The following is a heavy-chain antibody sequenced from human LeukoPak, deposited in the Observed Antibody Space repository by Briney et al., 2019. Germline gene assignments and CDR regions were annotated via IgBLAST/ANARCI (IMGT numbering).Heavy chain of an antibody. V-gene: IGHV5-51*01. J-gene: IGHJ4*02. Sequence: GESLKISCKGSGYTLTSNWIGWVRQMPGKGLEWMGIIYPGDSETRYSPSFQGQVTMSADKSISTAYLQWSSLKASDTAMYYCARNPSGYHFDYWGQGTLVTVSS. CDR1: GYTLTSNW. D-gene: IGHD6-13*01. CDR2: IYPGDSET. CDR3: ARNPSGYHFDY.